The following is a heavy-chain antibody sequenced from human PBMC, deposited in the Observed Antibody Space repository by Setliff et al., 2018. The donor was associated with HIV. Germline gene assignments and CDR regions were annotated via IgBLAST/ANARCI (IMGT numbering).Heavy chain of an antibody. Sequence: GGSLRLSCAASGFTFSSYEMNWVCQAPGKGLEWVSYISSSGGTIYYADSVKGRFTISRDNAKNSLYLQMNSLRAEDTAVYYCARDSSSWYEFYFDCWGQGTLVTVSS. V-gene: IGHV3-48*03. D-gene: IGHD6-13*01. CDR2: ISSSGGTI. J-gene: IGHJ4*02. CDR3: ARDSSSWYEFYFDC. CDR1: GFTFSSYE.